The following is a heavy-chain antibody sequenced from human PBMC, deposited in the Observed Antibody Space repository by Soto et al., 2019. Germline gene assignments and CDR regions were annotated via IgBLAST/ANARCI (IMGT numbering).Heavy chain of an antibody. J-gene: IGHJ6*03. CDR2: INHSGST. D-gene: IGHD3-10*01. CDR3: ARGRSESYLSYYYYMDV. V-gene: IGHV4-34*01. CDR1: GGSFRGYY. Sequence: SQLLCLTCAVYGGSFRGYYWSWIRQRTGKGLEWIGEINHSGSTNYNPSLKSRVTISVDTSKNQFSLKLSSVTAADTAVYYCARGRSESYLSYYYYMDVWGKGTTVTVSS.